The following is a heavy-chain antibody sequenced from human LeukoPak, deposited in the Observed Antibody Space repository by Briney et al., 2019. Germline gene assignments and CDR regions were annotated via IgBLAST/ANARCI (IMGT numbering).Heavy chain of an antibody. V-gene: IGHV5-51*01. CDR2: IYPGDSDT. CDR1: GYSFTNYW. D-gene: IGHD1-14*01. CDR3: ATHPGPESAYCFDF. J-gene: IGHJ4*02. Sequence: GESLKISCKGSGYSFTNYWIGWVRQMPGKGLEWMGIIYPGDSDTRYSPSFQGQVTISADKSIRTASLQWSSLKASDTAMYYCATHPGPESAYCFDFWGQGTLVTISS.